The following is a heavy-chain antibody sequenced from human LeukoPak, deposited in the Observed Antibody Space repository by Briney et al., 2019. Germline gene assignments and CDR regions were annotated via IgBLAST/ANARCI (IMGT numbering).Heavy chain of an antibody. D-gene: IGHD6-19*01. CDR3: ARLTKGEQWLAYYFDY. CDR2: IYDTGTPT. Sequence: PSETLSLTCTVSGGSISGFVWSWLRQPPGEGRDYIGFIYDTGTPTNYNPLLKSRVTLSVDTSKNQFSLNLNSVTAADTAVYYCARLTKGEQWLAYYFDYWGQGALVTISS. CDR1: GGSISGFV. V-gene: IGHV4-59*08. J-gene: IGHJ4*02.